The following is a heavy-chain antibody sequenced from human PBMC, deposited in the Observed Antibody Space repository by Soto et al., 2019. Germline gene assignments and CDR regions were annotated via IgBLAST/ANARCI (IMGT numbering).Heavy chain of an antibody. CDR1: GYSFTRDD. J-gene: IGHJ5*02. CDR3: ARVDETGWFAP. Sequence: QVQLVQSGAEVKKPGASVKVSCKTSGYSFTRDDINWVRQAVGQGLQWLGWVNPKNGDTGYAQEFQGRVSMTRNISISTAYMELTGLRPGDTAVYYCARVDETGWFAPWGQGTLVTVSS. CDR2: VNPKNGDT. V-gene: IGHV1-8*01.